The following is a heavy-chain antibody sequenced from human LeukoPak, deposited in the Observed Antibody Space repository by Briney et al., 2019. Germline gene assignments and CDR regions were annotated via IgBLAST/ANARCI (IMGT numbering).Heavy chain of an antibody. V-gene: IGHV4-59*01. CDR1: GGSISSYY. CDR3: ARGAQYQPLPDY. D-gene: IGHD2-2*01. Sequence: KPSETLSLTCTVSGGSISSYYWSWIRQPPGKGLEWIGYTYHSGSTNYNPSLKSRVTISVDTSKNQFSLKLSSVTAADTAVYYCARGAQYQPLPDYWGQGTLVTVSS. J-gene: IGHJ4*02. CDR2: TYHSGST.